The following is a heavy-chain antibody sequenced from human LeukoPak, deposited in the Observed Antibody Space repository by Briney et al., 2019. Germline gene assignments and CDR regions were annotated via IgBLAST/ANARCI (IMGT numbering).Heavy chain of an antibody. V-gene: IGHV3-53*01. J-gene: IGHJ4*02. CDR2: IYSGTI. Sequence: PGGSLRLSCTVSGFTVSSNSMSWVRQAPGKGLEWVSFIYSGTIHYSDSVKGRFTISRDNSKNTVYLQMNSLRAEDTAVYYCAKGGSYRSQPYFDYWGQGTPVTVSS. CDR1: GFTVSSNS. D-gene: IGHD3-16*02. CDR3: AKGGSYRSQPYFDY.